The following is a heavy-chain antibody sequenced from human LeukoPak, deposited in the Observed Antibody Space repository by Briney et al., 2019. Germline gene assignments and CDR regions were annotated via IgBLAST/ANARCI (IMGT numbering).Heavy chain of an antibody. CDR3: ARYDYYGSGSYSFDP. J-gene: IGHJ5*02. V-gene: IGHV1-69*01. Sequence: SVKFSCKASGGTFSSYAISWVRQAPGQGLEWMGGIIPNFGTANYAQKFQGRVTITADESMSTAYMELSSLRSEDTAVYYCARYDYYGSGSYSFDPWGQGTLVTVSS. CDR1: GGTFSSYA. D-gene: IGHD3-10*01. CDR2: IIPNFGTA.